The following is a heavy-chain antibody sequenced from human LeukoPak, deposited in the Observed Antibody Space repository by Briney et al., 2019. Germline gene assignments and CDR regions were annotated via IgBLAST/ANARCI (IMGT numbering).Heavy chain of an antibody. CDR1: GGTFSSYA. J-gene: IGHJ4*02. D-gene: IGHD2-21*02. Sequence: GASVKVSCKASGGTFSSYAIIWVRQAPGQGLEWMGMIIPIFNTANYAQKFQGRVTITADESTSTAYMELSSLTSEDTAVYYYARGQPLLSHFDYWGQGTLVTVSS. V-gene: IGHV1-69*13. CDR3: ARGQPLLSHFDY. CDR2: IIPIFNTA.